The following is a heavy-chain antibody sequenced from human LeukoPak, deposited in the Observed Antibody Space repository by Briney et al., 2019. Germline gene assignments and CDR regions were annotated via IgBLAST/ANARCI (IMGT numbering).Heavy chain of an antibody. Sequence: PGGSLRLSCAAPGLIFRSFSMTWVRQAPGKGLEWVASISSTSNHKYHADSVKGRFTISRDNDKNSLYLQMNSLRAEDTALYYCATRVTADSYDASDIWGQGTMVTVSS. CDR2: ISSTSNHK. CDR1: GLIFRSFS. D-gene: IGHD6-13*01. CDR3: ATRVTADSYDASDI. J-gene: IGHJ3*02. V-gene: IGHV3-21*06.